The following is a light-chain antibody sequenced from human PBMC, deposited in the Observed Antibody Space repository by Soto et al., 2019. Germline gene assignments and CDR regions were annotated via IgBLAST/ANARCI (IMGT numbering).Light chain of an antibody. CDR1: LSVSSY. CDR2: DAS. V-gene: IGKV3-11*01. Sequence: FVVTQSPPTLSLSPGERATLSCRTSLSVSSYLAWNQQKPGQAPRLLIYDASNRATGIPARFTGSGSGTDFNLTISTLEPEDFAVYYCQQRQYWPPITFGQGTRLEIK. J-gene: IGKJ5*01. CDR3: QQRQYWPPIT.